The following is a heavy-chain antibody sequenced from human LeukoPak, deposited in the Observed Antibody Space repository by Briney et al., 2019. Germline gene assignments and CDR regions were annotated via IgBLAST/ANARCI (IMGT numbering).Heavy chain of an antibody. D-gene: IGHD3-22*01. CDR1: GFTFSSYE. CDR3: ARSSYDSSGWNFDY. Sequence: PGGSLRLSCAASGFTFSSYEMNWVRQAPGKGLEGVSYISSSGSTIYYADSVKDRFTISRDNAKNSLYLQMNSLRAEDTAVYYCARSSYDSSGWNFDYWGQGTLVTVSS. V-gene: IGHV3-48*03. CDR2: ISSSGSTI. J-gene: IGHJ4*02.